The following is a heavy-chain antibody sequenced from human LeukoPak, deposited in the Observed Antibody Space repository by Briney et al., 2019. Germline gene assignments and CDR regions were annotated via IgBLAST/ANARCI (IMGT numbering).Heavy chain of an antibody. Sequence: ASVKVSCKASGYSFTNYDINWVRQATGQGLEWMGWMNPKSGDTGYSQKFQGRVFITRDTSINTAYMELSSLRSEDTAVYFCAGIPVFGVVLHQEPVWGKGTTVTVSS. CDR3: AGIPVFGVVLHQEPV. J-gene: IGHJ6*04. D-gene: IGHD3-3*01. V-gene: IGHV1-8*03. CDR2: MNPKSGDT. CDR1: GYSFTNYD.